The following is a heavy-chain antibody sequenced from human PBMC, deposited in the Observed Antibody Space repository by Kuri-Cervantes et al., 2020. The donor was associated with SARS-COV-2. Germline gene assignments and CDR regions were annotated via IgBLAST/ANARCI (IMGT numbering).Heavy chain of an antibody. Sequence: ASVKVSCKASGYTFTSHGISWVRQAPEKGLGWMGWISAYNGNTNYAQKLKGRVTMTTDTSTSTAYMELRSLRSDDTAVYYCVRGGECSSSLPIVFSFWGQGTMVTVSS. CDR3: VRGGECSSSLPIVFSF. D-gene: IGHD6-6*01. J-gene: IGHJ3*01. CDR1: GYTFTSHG. V-gene: IGHV1-18*01. CDR2: ISAYNGNT.